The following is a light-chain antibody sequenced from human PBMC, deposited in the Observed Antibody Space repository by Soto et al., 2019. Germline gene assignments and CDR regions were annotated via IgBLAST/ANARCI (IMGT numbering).Light chain of an antibody. CDR2: AAS. CDR1: QGISTW. V-gene: IGKV1D-12*01. CDR3: QQAYTFPFT. Sequence: DIPMTQSPSSVSASVGDRVTITCRASQGISTWLVWYQQKPGKAPKLLIYAASSLQSAVPPRFSGSGSGTEFTLTINGLQPEDFAIYYCQQAYTFPFTFGPGTKVDIK. J-gene: IGKJ3*01.